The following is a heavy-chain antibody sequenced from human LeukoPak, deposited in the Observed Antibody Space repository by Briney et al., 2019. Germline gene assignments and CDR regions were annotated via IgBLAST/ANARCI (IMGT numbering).Heavy chain of an antibody. CDR1: GFTFSNYG. J-gene: IGHJ4*02. V-gene: IGHV3-33*01. CDR2: IWSDGSNK. CDR3: AREMGATHKLPIDY. Sequence: PGRSLRLSCTASGFTFSNYGMHWVRQAPGEGLEWVAVIWSDGSNKYYVDSVKGRFTISRDNSKNTLYLQMNSLIAEDTAVYYCAREMGATHKLPIDYWGQGTLVTVSS. D-gene: IGHD1-26*01.